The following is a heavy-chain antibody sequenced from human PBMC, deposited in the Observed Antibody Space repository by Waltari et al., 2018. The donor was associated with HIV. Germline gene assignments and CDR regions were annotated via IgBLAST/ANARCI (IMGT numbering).Heavy chain of an antibody. Sequence: EVQLLASGGGLVQTGGSLRLSCEASGFPFSSYVMNWVRQAPGKGLEWVSSISATGDDTYYADSVNGRFTISRDNSKNMLNLQMNSLRADDTAVYFCAKEAPHRAAGGPDSWGQGTLVTVSS. CDR2: ISATGDDT. CDR1: GFPFSSYV. V-gene: IGHV3-23*01. D-gene: IGHD6-13*01. CDR3: AKEAPHRAAGGPDS. J-gene: IGHJ4*02.